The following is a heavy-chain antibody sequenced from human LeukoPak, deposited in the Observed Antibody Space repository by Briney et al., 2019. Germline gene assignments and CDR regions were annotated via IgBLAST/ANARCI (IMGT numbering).Heavy chain of an antibody. D-gene: IGHD4-11*01. CDR2: IYYSGST. CDR3: ARAPYSNYYYYYMDV. CDR1: GGSISSGSYY. Sequence: NPSQTLSLTCTVSGGSISSGSYYWSWIRQPPGKGLEWIGYIYYSGSTNYNPSLKSRVTISVDTSKNQFSLKLSSVTAADTAVYYCARAPYSNYYYYYMDVWGKGTTVTVSS. J-gene: IGHJ6*03. V-gene: IGHV4-61*01.